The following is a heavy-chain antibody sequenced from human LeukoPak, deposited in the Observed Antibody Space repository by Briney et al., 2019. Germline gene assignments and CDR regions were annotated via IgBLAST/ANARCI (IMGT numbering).Heavy chain of an antibody. D-gene: IGHD6-6*01. CDR1: GYSFTSYY. CDR3: ARDPTGYSSSFGARSYYYYYYMDV. J-gene: IGHJ6*03. V-gene: IGHV1-2*02. Sequence: GASVKVSCKASGYSFTSYYMHWVRQAPGQGLEWMGWINPNSGGTNYAQKFQGRVTMTRDTSISTAYMELSRLRSDDTAVYYCARDPTGYSSSFGARSYYYYYYMDVWGKGATVTVSS. CDR2: INPNSGGT.